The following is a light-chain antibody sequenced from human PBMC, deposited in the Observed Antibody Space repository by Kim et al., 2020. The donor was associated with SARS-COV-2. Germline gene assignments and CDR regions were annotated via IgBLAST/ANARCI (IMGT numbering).Light chain of an antibody. J-gene: IGKJ1*01. V-gene: IGKV1-16*01. CDR3: QQYSSYPRT. Sequence: ASVGDRVTITCRARQDISSNLAWFQQKPGKAPKSLIYAAYSLQSGAPSRFSGGGSGTDFTLTISSLQAEDSATYYCQQYSSYPRTFVQGTKVDIK. CDR2: AAY. CDR1: QDISSN.